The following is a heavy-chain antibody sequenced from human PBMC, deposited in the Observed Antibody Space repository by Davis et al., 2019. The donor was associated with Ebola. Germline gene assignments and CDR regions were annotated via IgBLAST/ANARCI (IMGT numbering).Heavy chain of an antibody. CDR1: GFTFSSYA. D-gene: IGHD3-10*01. CDR2: ISYDGSNK. J-gene: IGHJ4*02. V-gene: IGHV3-30*04. CDR3: AKGTSQGY. Sequence: GGSLRFSCAASGFTFSSYAMHWVRQAPGKGLEWVAVISYDGSNKYYADSVKGRFTISRDNSKNTLYLQMNSLRAEDTAVYYCAKGTSQGYWGQGTLVTVSS.